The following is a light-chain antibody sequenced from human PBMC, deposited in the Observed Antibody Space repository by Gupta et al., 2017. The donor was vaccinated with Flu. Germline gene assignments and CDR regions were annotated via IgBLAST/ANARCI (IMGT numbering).Light chain of an antibody. CDR3: QQYDIWPPLT. J-gene: IGKJ4*01. Sequence: EILMAQSPATLSVSPGERATLSCRASQSVGRNLAWYQQKPGQAPRLLIYGASTRATGIPARSSGSGSGTEFTLTISSLQSEDFAVYYCQQYDIWPPLTFGGGTKVEIK. CDR1: QSVGRN. V-gene: IGKV3-15*01. CDR2: GAS.